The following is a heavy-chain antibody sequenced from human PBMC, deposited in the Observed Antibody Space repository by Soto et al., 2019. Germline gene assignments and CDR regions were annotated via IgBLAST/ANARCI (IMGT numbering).Heavy chain of an antibody. CDR2: ISYDGSNK. J-gene: IGHJ6*02. D-gene: IGHD2-2*01. V-gene: IGHV3-30-3*01. Sequence: WWSLRLSCSASVFTFSSYAMHWFRQAPGKGLEWVAVISYDGSNKYYADSVKGRFTISRDNSKSTLYLQMNSLRAEDTAVYYCARGNVVPAANYYYYGMDVWGQGTTVTVS. CDR3: ARGNVVPAANYYYYGMDV. CDR1: VFTFSSYA.